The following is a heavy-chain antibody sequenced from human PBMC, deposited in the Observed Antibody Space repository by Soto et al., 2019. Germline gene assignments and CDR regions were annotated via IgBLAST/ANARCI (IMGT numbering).Heavy chain of an antibody. D-gene: IGHD4-17*01. CDR2: ISSSSSTI. CDR1: GFTFSTYS. V-gene: IGHV3-48*01. J-gene: IGHJ6*03. CDR3: ARSTTVTTSYYYYYYYMDV. Sequence: GGSLRLSCAASGFTFSTYSMNWVRQAPGKGLEWLSYISSSSSTIYYADSVKGRFTIFRDNAKNSLYLQMNSLRTEDTAVYYCARSTTVTTSYYYYYYYMDVWGKGTTVTVSS.